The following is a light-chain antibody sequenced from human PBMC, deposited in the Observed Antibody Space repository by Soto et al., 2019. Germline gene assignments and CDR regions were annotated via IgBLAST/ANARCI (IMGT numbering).Light chain of an antibody. CDR3: HQRNNWPWT. CDR2: DAS. Sequence: EIVMTQSPATLSVSPGERATLSCRASQSVSSNLAWYQQKPGQAPRLLIYDASTRATVIPARFSGSGSGTEFTLTISSLEPEDFAVYYCHQRNNWPWTFGQGTKVDIK. V-gene: IGKV3-15*01. J-gene: IGKJ1*01. CDR1: QSVSSN.